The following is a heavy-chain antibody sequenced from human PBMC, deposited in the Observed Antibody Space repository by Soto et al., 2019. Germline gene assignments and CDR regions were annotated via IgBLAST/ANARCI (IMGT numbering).Heavy chain of an antibody. D-gene: IGHD3-10*01. J-gene: IGHJ4*02. V-gene: IGHV1-8*01. CDR2: MNPNSGNT. CDR3: ARERSSGSYPDGDY. Sequence: QVQLVQSGAEVKKPGASVKVSCKASGYTFTSYDINWVRQATGQGLEWMGWMNPNSGNTGYAQKFEGRVTMTRNTSISTAYMELSSLTSEDTAVYYCARERSSGSYPDGDYWGQGTLVTVSS. CDR1: GYTFTSYD.